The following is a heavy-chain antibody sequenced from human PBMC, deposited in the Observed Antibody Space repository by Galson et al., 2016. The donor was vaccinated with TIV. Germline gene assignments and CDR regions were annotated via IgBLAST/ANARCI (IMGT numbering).Heavy chain of an antibody. CDR3: ARAIVVGTFADSGFYDP. Sequence: SETLSLTCAVYGGSFSDYYWNWIRQPPGKGLEWMGEVNHDGITHYNPSLKRRITISVDTSRSQFSLKLSPVTAADTAVYYCARAIVVGTFADSGFYDPWGQGTSVIVSS. CDR1: GGSFSDYY. V-gene: IGHV4-34*01. D-gene: IGHD2-15*01. J-gene: IGHJ5*02. CDR2: VNHDGIT.